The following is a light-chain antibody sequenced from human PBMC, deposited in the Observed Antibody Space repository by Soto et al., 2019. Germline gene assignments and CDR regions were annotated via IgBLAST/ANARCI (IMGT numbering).Light chain of an antibody. CDR3: ASYTTSSTYV. CDR2: DVS. J-gene: IGLJ1*01. V-gene: IGLV2-14*01. Sequence: QSALTQPASVSGSPGQSIAISCSGTSSDVGGYSYVSWYQQQPGKAPKLVISDVSNRPSGVSDRFSGSKSGNTAFLTISGLQTEDEADYYCASYTTSSTYVFGTGTKVTVL. CDR1: SSDVGGYSY.